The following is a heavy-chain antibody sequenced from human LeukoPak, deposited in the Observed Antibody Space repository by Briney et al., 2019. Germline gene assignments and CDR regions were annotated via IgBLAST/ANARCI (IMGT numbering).Heavy chain of an antibody. V-gene: IGHV3-74*01. D-gene: IGHD3-10*01. CDR2: INSDATDT. CDR1: GFTFSSYW. CDR3: VLYGLGSPH. J-gene: IGHJ4*02. Sequence: SGGSLRLSCAASGFTFSSYWMHWVRQAPGKGLVWVSRINSDATDTVYADSVRGRFTISRDNAKNTLYLQMNSLRAEDTAVYYCVLYGLGSPHWGQGTLVTVSS.